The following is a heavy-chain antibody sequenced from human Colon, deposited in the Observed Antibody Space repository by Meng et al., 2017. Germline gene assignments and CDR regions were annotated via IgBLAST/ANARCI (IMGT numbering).Heavy chain of an antibody. CDR3: ARGIPFEGPYYGY. CDR2: INHSGST. V-gene: IGHV4-34*01. Sequence: QRQLHNWGAGLLKPSRTLSLPAAVYGGSSSGYYWSWIRQPPGKGLEWIGEINHSGSTNYNPSLKSRVTISVDTSKNQFSLKLSSVTAADTAVYYCARGIPFEGPYYGYWGQGTLVTVSS. CDR1: GGSSSGYY. D-gene: IGHD3-16*01. J-gene: IGHJ4*02.